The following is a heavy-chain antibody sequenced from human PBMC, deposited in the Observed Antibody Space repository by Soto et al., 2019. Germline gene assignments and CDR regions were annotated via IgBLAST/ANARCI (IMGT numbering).Heavy chain of an antibody. CDR2: IDYNGVT. D-gene: IGHD2-15*01. CDR3: GRVMIAASRHTDSDY. Sequence: PSETLSLTCTVSGASISSSDYYWGWIRQPPGKGLEWIGNIDYNGVTYYNPSLKSRVTVSKDTSKNQFSLKVASVTAADTAVYYCGRVMIAASRHTDSDYCGQGTNVTVYS. CDR1: GASISSSDYY. V-gene: IGHV4-39*01. J-gene: IGHJ4*02.